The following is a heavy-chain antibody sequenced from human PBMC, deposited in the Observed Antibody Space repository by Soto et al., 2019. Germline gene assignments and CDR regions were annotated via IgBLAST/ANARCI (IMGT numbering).Heavy chain of an antibody. CDR2: ISSNGVGT. J-gene: IGHJ6*03. D-gene: IGHD6-6*01. CDR1: GFTLSGYA. CDR3: ARRARPDFYYMDV. V-gene: IGHV3-64*01. Sequence: EVQLAESGGGLAQPGGSLRLSCAASGFTLSGYAMDWVRQAPGKGLEYVSGISSNGVGTYYANSVQGRFTISRDNSKNTVDLQMGSLRPEDKAVYYCARRARPDFYYMDVCGKGTTGTVAS.